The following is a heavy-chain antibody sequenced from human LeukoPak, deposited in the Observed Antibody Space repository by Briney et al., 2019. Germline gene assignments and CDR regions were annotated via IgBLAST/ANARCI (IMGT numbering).Heavy chain of an antibody. J-gene: IGHJ4*02. CDR1: GGTFSSYA. CDR2: IIPIFGIA. D-gene: IGHD5-18*01. V-gene: IGHV1-69*04. Sequence: GASVKVSCKASGGTFSSYAISWVRQAPGQGLEWMGRIIPIFGIANCAQKFQGRVTITADKSTSTAYMELSSLRSEDTAVYYCAKPPRNTAMGLRAFDYWGREPWSPSPQ. CDR3: AKPPRNTAMGLRAFDY.